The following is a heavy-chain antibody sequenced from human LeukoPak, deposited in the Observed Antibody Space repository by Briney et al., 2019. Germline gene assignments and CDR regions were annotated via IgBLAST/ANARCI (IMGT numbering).Heavy chain of an antibody. Sequence: PGGSLRLSCAASGSTFSSSNMNWVRQAPGKGLEWVSSISTSSSYIYSADSVKGRFTVSRDDATNSLYLQMNSLRAEDTAVYYCARSYSSSWYVQWYFDFWGRGTLVTVSS. CDR2: ISTSSSYI. D-gene: IGHD6-13*01. J-gene: IGHJ2*01. CDR3: ARSYSSSWYVQWYFDF. V-gene: IGHV3-21*01. CDR1: GSTFSSSN.